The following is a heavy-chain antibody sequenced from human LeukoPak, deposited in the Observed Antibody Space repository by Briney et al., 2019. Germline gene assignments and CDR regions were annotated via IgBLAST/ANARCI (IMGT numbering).Heavy chain of an antibody. J-gene: IGHJ4*02. V-gene: IGHV3-33*01. D-gene: IGHD1-26*01. CDR3: ARDRQSGSYFDY. CDR1: KFTFSKFG. CDR2: IWYDGSNQ. Sequence: GGSLGLSCVASKFTFSKFGMHWVRQAPGKGLEWLAFIWYDGSNQDYADTVKGRFTISRDNSKSTVYLQMNSLRAEDTAVYYCARDRQSGSYFDYWGQGTLVTVSS.